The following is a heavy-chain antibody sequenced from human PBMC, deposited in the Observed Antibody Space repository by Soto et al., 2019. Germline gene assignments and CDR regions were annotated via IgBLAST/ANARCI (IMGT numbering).Heavy chain of an antibody. J-gene: IGHJ4*02. CDR2: IYYSGST. CDR1: GGSISSYY. V-gene: IGHV4-59*01. D-gene: IGHD4-17*01. Sequence: SETLSLTCTVSGGSISSYYWSWIRQPPGKGLEWIGHIYYSGSTHYNPSLKSRVTISVDTSKNQFSLKLSSVTAADTAVYYCARAVSHDYGDFYFDYWGQGTLVTVSS. CDR3: ARAVSHDYGDFYFDY.